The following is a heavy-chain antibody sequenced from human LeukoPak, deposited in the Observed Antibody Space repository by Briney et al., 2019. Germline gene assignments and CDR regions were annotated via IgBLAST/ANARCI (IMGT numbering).Heavy chain of an antibody. V-gene: IGHV3-48*03. CDR1: GFTFSSYE. Sequence: GGSLRLSCAAPGFTFSSYEMNWVRQAPGKGLEWVSYISSSGSTIYYADSVKGRFTISRDNAKNSLYLQMNSLRAEDTAVYYCARSRSYRAWFDPWGQGTLVTVSS. D-gene: IGHD1-26*01. CDR2: ISSSGSTI. J-gene: IGHJ5*02. CDR3: ARSRSYRAWFDP.